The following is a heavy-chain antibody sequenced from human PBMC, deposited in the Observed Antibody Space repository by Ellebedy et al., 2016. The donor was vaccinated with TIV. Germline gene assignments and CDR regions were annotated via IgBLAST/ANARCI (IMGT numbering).Heavy chain of an antibody. J-gene: IGHJ2*01. V-gene: IGHV3-7*01. Sequence: GGSLRLXXAASGFTFSSYWMSWVRQAPGKGLEWVANIKQDGSEKYYVDSVKGRFTISRDNAKNSLYLQMNSLRAEDTAVYYCARERGDYWYFDLWGRGTLVTVSS. CDR2: IKQDGSEK. D-gene: IGHD3-16*01. CDR1: GFTFSSYW. CDR3: ARERGDYWYFDL.